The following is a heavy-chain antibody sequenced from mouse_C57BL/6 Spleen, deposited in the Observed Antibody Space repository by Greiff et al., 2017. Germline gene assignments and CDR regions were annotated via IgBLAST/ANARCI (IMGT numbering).Heavy chain of an antibody. CDR2: ISSGSSTI. CDR3: ATVVATEYFDV. Sequence: EVMLVESGGGLVKPGGSLKLSCAASGFTFSDYGMHWVRQAPEKGLAWVAYISSGSSTIYYADTVKGRFTISRDNAKNTLFLQMTSLRSEDTAMEYWATVVATEYFDVWGTGTTVTVSS. V-gene: IGHV5-17*01. CDR1: GFTFSDYG. J-gene: IGHJ1*03. D-gene: IGHD1-1*01.